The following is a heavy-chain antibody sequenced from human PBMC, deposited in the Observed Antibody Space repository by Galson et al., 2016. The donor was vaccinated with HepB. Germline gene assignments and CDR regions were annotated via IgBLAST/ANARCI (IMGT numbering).Heavy chain of an antibody. J-gene: IGHJ5*01. V-gene: IGHV4-34*01. CDR3: ARDRFCTNGICRRGYFGS. Sequence: SDTLSLTCAVNGGSFSGHFWTWIRQFLGRGLEWIGEINLNGRDYNPSLRNRVSLSLVTSKSQFSLELRSVTAADSAVYYCARDRFCTNGICRRGYFGSWCQGILVTVSS. D-gene: IGHD2-8*01. CDR1: GGSFSGHF. CDR2: INLNGR.